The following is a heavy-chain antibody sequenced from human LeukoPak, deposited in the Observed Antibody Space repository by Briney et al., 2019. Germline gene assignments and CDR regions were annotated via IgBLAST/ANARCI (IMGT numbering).Heavy chain of an antibody. D-gene: IGHD3-3*01. CDR2: INPSGGST. CDR3: VRDGDDSPFWSGSLDY. Sequence: GASVKVSCKASGYTFTSYYMHWVRQAPGQGLEWMGIINPSGGSTSYAQKFQGRVTMTRDTSTSTVYMELSSLRSEDTAVYYCVRDGDDSPFWSGSLDYWGQGTLVTVSS. V-gene: IGHV1-46*01. J-gene: IGHJ4*02. CDR1: GYTFTSYY.